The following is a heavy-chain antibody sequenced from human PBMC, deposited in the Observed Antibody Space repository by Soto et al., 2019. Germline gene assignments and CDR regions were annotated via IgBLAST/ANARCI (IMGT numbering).Heavy chain of an antibody. CDR2: ISYDGSNK. V-gene: IGHV3-30-3*01. CDR3: ARDHSGYGDSITVYYFDY. D-gene: IGHD5-18*01. J-gene: IGHJ4*02. CDR1: GFTFSSYA. Sequence: GGSLRLSCAASGFTFSSYAMHWVRQAPGKGLEWVAVISYDGSNKYYADSVKGRFTISRDNSKNTLYLQMNSLRAEDTAVYYCARDHSGYGDSITVYYFDYWGQGTLVTVSS.